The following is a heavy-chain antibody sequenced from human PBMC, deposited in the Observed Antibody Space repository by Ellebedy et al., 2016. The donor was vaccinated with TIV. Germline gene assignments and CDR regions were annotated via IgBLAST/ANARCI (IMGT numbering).Heavy chain of an antibody. CDR1: GFTFSSYA. V-gene: IGHV3-23*01. Sequence: GESLKISCAASGFTFSSYAMSWVRQAPGKGLEWVSAISGSGGSTYYADSMKGRFTISRDNAKNSLYLQMNSLRDEDTAVYYCARDQIAAARNYYYYYGMDVWGQGTTVTVSS. D-gene: IGHD6-13*01. J-gene: IGHJ6*02. CDR2: ISGSGGST. CDR3: ARDQIAAARNYYYYYGMDV.